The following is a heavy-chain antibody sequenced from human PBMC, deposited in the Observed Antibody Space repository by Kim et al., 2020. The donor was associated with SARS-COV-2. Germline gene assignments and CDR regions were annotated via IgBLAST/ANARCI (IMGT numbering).Heavy chain of an antibody. CDR1: GYTFTGYY. CDR3: ARGGGGVNRYYYYGMDV. V-gene: IGHV1-2*04. Sequence: ASVKVSCKASGYTFTGYYMHWVRQAPGQGLEWMGWINPNSGGTNYAQKFQGWVTMTRDTSISTAYMELSRLRSDDTAVYYCARGGGGVNRYYYYGMDVWGQGTTVTVSS. CDR2: INPNSGGT. D-gene: IGHD2-15*01. J-gene: IGHJ6*02.